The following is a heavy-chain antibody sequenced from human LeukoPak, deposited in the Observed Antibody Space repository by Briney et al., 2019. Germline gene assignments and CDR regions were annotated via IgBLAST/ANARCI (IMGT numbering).Heavy chain of an antibody. CDR3: ASARQRHCTNGVCLSLTDS. V-gene: IGHV1-69*04. CDR1: GGTFSSYA. J-gene: IGHJ4*02. Sequence: SVKVSCKASGGTFSSYAINWVRQAPGQGLEWMGRIIRGLGISNYAQKFQGRVTITADKSTSTTYMELSSLRSEDTAVYYCASARQRHCTNGVCLSLTDSWGQGTLVTVSS. D-gene: IGHD2-8*01. CDR2: IIRGLGIS.